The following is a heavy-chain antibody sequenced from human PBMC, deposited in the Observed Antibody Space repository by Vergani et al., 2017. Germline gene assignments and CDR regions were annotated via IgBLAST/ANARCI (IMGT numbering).Heavy chain of an antibody. J-gene: IGHJ4*02. CDR3: ARESSSYPGIDY. D-gene: IGHD6-13*01. CDR2: IKQDGSEK. CDR1: GFTFSSYA. Sequence: EVQLLESGGGLVQPGGSLRLSCAASGFTFSSYAMSWVRQAPGKGLEWVANIKQDGSEKYYVDSVKGRFTISRDNAKNSLYLQMNSLRAEDTAVYYCARESSSYPGIDYWGQGTLVTVSS. V-gene: IGHV3-7*01.